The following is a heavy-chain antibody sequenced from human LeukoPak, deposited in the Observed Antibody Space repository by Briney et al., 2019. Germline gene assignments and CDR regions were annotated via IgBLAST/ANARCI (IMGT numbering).Heavy chain of an antibody. D-gene: IGHD3-10*01. Sequence: GSLRLSCAASGFTFTSYAMFWVRQAPGKGLEWVSTIGARGGSTDYAGSVKGRFTISRDNSKNTLYLQMNNLRAEDTAVYYCAKDRDIILMGHGMDVWGQGTTVTVFS. CDR3: AKDRDIILMGHGMDV. CDR2: IGARGGST. J-gene: IGHJ6*02. V-gene: IGHV3-23*01. CDR1: GFTFTSYA.